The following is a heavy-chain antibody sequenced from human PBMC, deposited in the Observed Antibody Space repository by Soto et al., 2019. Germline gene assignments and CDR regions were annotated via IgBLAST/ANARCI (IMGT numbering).Heavy chain of an antibody. J-gene: IGHJ4*02. Sequence: EVQLVESGGGLVQPWGSLRLSCAASGLTVSNSYMNWVRQAPGEGLEWVSILYSDGTTYYADSVKGRFTISRDNSKNTLYLQMHSLRADDTAVYYCARDTTVTTPTYFASWGQGTLVIVSS. CDR3: ARDTTVTTPTYFAS. D-gene: IGHD4-17*01. CDR2: LYSDGTT. CDR1: GLTVSNSY. V-gene: IGHV3-66*01.